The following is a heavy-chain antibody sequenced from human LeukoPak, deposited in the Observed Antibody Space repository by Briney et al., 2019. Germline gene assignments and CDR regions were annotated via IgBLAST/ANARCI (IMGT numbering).Heavy chain of an antibody. D-gene: IGHD3-10*01. CDR2: IYYSGST. J-gene: IGHJ4*02. CDR1: GGSISSYY. V-gene: IGHV4-59*01. CDR3: ARGQSTVLWFGELSPPYYFDY. Sequence: SETLSLTCTVSGGSISSYYWSWIRQPPGKGLEWIGYIYYSGSTNCNPSLKSRVTISVDTSKNQFSLKLSSVTAADTAVYYCARGQSTVLWFGELSPPYYFDYWGQGTLVTVSS.